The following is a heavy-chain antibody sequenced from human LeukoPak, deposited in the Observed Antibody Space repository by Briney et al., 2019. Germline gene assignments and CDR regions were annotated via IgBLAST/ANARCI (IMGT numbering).Heavy chain of an antibody. V-gene: IGHV3-23*01. CDR3: AKERIVVVPAAIGPLGY. Sequence: GGSLRLSCAASGFTFSRHAMSWVRQAPGKGLEWVSAISGSGGSTYYADSVKGRFTISRDNSKNTLYLQMNSLRAEDTAVYYCAKERIVVVPAAIGPLGYWGQGTLVTVSS. CDR1: GFTFSRHA. CDR2: ISGSGGST. D-gene: IGHD2-2*02. J-gene: IGHJ4*02.